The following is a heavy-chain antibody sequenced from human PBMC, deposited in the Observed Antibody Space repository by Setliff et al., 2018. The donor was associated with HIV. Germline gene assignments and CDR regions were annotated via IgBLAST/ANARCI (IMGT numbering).Heavy chain of an antibody. CDR2: IYSGGST. V-gene: IGHV3-53*05. CDR1: GFTVSSNY. Sequence: PGGSLRLSCAASGFTVSSNYMSWVRQAPGKGLEWVSVIYSGGSTYYADSVKGRFTISRDNSKNTLYLQMNSLRAGDTAVYYCARDRTSYGDYVLGPSFDLWGRGTLVTVSS. CDR3: ARDRTSYGDYVLGPSFDL. J-gene: IGHJ2*01. D-gene: IGHD4-17*01.